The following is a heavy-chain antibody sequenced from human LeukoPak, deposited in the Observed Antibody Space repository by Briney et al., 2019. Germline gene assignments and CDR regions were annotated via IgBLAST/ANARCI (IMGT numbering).Heavy chain of an antibody. J-gene: IGHJ4*02. CDR2: IIPIFGTA. V-gene: IGHV1-69*13. Sequence: SVKVSCKASGGTFSSYAISWVRQAPGQGLEWMGGIIPIFGTANYAQKSQGRVTITADESTSTAYMELSSLRPEDTAVYYCARVPFLNYYDSSGFHRYYFDYWGQGTLVTVSS. CDR1: GGTFSSYA. CDR3: ARVPFLNYYDSSGFHRYYFDY. D-gene: IGHD3-22*01.